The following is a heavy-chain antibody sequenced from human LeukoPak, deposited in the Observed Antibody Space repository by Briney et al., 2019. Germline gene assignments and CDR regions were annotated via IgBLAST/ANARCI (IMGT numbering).Heavy chain of an antibody. CDR1: GGSISSSSYY. CDR3: ARQVVTAIPDWFDP. Sequence: SETLSLTCTVSGGSISSSSYYWGWIRQPPGKGLEWIGSIYYNGSTYYNPSLKSRVTISVDTSKNQFSLKLSSVTAADTAVYYCARQVVTAIPDWFDPWGQGTLVTVSS. CDR2: IYYNGST. J-gene: IGHJ5*02. D-gene: IGHD2-21*02. V-gene: IGHV4-39*01.